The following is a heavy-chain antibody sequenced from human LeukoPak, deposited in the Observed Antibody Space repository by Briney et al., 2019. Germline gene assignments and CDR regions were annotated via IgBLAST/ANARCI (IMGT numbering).Heavy chain of an antibody. CDR3: AYSSSFGNFDH. J-gene: IGHJ4*02. Sequence: PSETLSLTCTVSGYFISSGYYWGWIRQPPGKGLGWIGIIYHSGSTYYNPSLKSRVTISVDTSKNQFSLKLSSVTAADTAVYYCAYSSSFGNFDHWGQGTLVTVSS. CDR1: GYFISSGYY. D-gene: IGHD6-6*01. CDR2: IYHSGST. V-gene: IGHV4-38-2*02.